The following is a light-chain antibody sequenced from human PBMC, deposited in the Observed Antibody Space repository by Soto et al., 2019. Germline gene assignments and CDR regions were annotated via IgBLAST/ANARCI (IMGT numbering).Light chain of an antibody. CDR3: LQHKDYPYT. CDR2: AAS. CDR1: QDIRSD. V-gene: IGKV1-17*01. Sequence: IQMTQSPSSLSASVGDRVTITCRASQDIRSDLGWYQQKPGKAPKRLIYAASRLQSGVPSRFSASGSGTEFILTISSLQPEDFATYYCLQHKDYPYTFGQGTKVDIK. J-gene: IGKJ2*01.